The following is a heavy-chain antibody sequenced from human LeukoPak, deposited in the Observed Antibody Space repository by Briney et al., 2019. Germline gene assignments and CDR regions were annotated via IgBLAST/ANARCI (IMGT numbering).Heavy chain of an antibody. Sequence: GGSLRLSCAASGFTFSSYAMSWVRQAPGKGLEWVSAISGSGGSTYYADSVKGRFTISRDNSKNTLYLQMNSLRAEYTAVYYCAKISITMIVVVTHFDYWGQGTLVTVSS. CDR2: ISGSGGST. J-gene: IGHJ4*02. D-gene: IGHD3-22*01. CDR1: GFTFSSYA. CDR3: AKISITMIVVVTHFDY. V-gene: IGHV3-23*01.